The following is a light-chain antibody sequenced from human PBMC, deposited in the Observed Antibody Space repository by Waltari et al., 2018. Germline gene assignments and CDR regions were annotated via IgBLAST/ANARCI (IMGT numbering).Light chain of an antibody. CDR1: QSVSNNN. J-gene: IGKJ2*01. V-gene: IGKV3-20*01. CDR2: GAS. CDR3: QQYDSSPAT. Sequence: ENVLTQSPGTLSLSPGERVTLSCRATQSVSNNNFAWYQQKPGQTPRLLIYGASSRATDIPDRFSGSGSGRDFSLSITRLEPEDSAMYYCQQYDSSPATFGQGTKLEI.